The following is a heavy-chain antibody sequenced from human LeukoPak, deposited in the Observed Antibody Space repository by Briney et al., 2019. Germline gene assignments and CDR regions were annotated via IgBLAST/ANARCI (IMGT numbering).Heavy chain of an antibody. CDR2: ISAYNGNT. CDR3: ARGRGDPLRYFDWLPHNDAFDI. V-gene: IGHV1-18*04. J-gene: IGHJ3*02. Sequence: GASVKVSCKASGYTFTGYYMHWVRQAPGQGLEWTGWISAYNGNTNYAQKLQGRVTMTTDTSTSTAYMELRSLRSDDTAVYYCARGRGDPLRYFDWLPHNDAFDIWGQGTMVTVSS. CDR1: GYTFTGYY. D-gene: IGHD3-9*01.